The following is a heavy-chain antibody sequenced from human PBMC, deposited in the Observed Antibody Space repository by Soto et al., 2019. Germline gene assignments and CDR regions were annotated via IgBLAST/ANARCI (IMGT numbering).Heavy chain of an antibody. CDR1: GDTFIGYY. D-gene: IGHD2-15*01. Sequence: QVQLVQSGAEVKKPGASVKVSCKTSGDTFIGYYMHWVRQAPGQGLEWMGWINPNSGDTKYAQKFPGWVTMTRDTSVSTAYMELSRLKSDDTAVYYCAREGGYCSGGSCFDYWGQGTLVTVSS. CDR2: INPNSGDT. CDR3: AREGGYCSGGSCFDY. V-gene: IGHV1-2*04. J-gene: IGHJ4*02.